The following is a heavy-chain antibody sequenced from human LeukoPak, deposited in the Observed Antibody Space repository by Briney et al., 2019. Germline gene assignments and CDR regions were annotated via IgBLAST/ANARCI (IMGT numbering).Heavy chain of an antibody. CDR1: GFTFSSYE. CDR3: AREISVAGAYYYYGMDV. Sequence: GGSLRLSCAASGFTFSSYEMNWVRQAPGKGLEWVSYISSSCSTMYYADSVKGRFTISRDNAKKSLYLQMNSLRAEDTAVYYCAREISVAGAYYYYGMDVWGKGTTVTVSS. V-gene: IGHV3-48*03. J-gene: IGHJ6*04. CDR2: ISSSCSTM. D-gene: IGHD6-19*01.